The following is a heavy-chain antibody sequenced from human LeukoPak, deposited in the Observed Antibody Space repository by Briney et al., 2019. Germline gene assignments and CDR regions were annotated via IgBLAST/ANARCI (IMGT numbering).Heavy chain of an antibody. D-gene: IGHD3-10*01. CDR2: LSAYNGNT. CDR1: GYTFTSYA. J-gene: IGHJ5*02. Sequence: ASVKVSCKASGYTFTSYAISWVRQAPGQGLEGMGWLSAYNGNTNYAQKLQGRVTMTTDTSTSTAYMELRSLRSDDTAVYYGAREKRAMVRGVTGRFDPWGQGTLVTVSS. CDR3: AREKRAMVRGVTGRFDP. V-gene: IGHV1-18*01.